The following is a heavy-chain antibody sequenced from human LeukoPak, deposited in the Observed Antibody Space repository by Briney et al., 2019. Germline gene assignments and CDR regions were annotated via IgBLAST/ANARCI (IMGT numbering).Heavy chain of an antibody. CDR1: GGSLNGYY. D-gene: IGHD6-19*01. V-gene: IGHV4-34*01. J-gene: IGHJ4*02. CDR2: INHSGST. CDR3: ARIAVAGTIYY. Sequence: SETPSLTCAVYGGSLNGYYWSWIRQPPGKGLEWIGEINHSGSTNYNPSLKSRVTISVDTSKNEFSLKLSSVTAADTAVYYCARIAVAGTIYYWGQGTLVTVSS.